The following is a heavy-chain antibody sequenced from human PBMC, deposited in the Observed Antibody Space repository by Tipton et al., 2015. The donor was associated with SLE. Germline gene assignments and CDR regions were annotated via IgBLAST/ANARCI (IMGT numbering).Heavy chain of an antibody. CDR3: ARGRSSTSLYYMDV. CDR1: GGSFSGYY. D-gene: IGHD2-2*01. J-gene: IGHJ6*03. V-gene: IGHV4-34*01. CDR2: INHSGST. Sequence: TLSLTCAVYGGSFSGYYWSWIRQPPGKGLEWIGEINHSGSTNYNPSLKSRVTISVDTSKNQFSLKLSSVTAADTAVYYCARGRSSTSLYYMDVWGKGTTVTVSS.